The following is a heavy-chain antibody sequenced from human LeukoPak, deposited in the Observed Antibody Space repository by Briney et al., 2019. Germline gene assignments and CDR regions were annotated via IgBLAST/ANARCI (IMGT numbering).Heavy chain of an antibody. CDR3: ARGEVTYSIAARLDY. CDR1: GDSVSSKSAA. Sequence: KPSQILSLTCAISGDSVSSKSAAWTWIRQSPSRGLEWLGRTYYRSKWYNDYAVSVKSRITINPDTSKNQFSLQLNSVTPEDTAVYYCARGEVTYSIAARLDYWGQGTLVTVSS. J-gene: IGHJ4*02. V-gene: IGHV6-1*01. D-gene: IGHD6-6*01. CDR2: TYYRSKWYN.